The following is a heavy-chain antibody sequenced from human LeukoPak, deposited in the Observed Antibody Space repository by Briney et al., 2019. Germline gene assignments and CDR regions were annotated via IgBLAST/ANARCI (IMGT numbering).Heavy chain of an antibody. J-gene: IGHJ3*02. Sequence: PGMSLRLSCAASGFTFSNCGMHWVRQAPGKGLEWVAVIWYDGSNKYYADSVKGRFTISRDNSKNTLYLQMNSLRAEDTAVYYCARDQRVVGSSGLQSAFDIWGQGTMVTVSS. D-gene: IGHD3-22*01. CDR2: IWYDGSNK. CDR1: GFTFSNCG. CDR3: ARDQRVVGSSGLQSAFDI. V-gene: IGHV3-33*01.